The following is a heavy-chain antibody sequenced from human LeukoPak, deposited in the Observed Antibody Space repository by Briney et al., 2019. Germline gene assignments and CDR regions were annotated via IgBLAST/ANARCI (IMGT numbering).Heavy chain of an antibody. D-gene: IGHD6-13*01. Sequence: GSLRLSCAASGFTFSSYSMNWVRQAPGKGLEWIGSIYYSGSTYYNPSLKSRVTISVDTSKNQFSLKLSSVTAADTAVYYCAGASSSWPGSWFDPWGQGTLVTVSS. CDR3: AGASSSWPGSWFDP. V-gene: IGHV4-39*07. J-gene: IGHJ5*02. CDR1: GFTFSSYS. CDR2: IYYSGST.